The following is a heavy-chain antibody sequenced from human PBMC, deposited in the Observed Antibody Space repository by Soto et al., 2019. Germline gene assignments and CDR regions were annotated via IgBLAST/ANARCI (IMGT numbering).Heavy chain of an antibody. CDR2: IYYSGST. J-gene: IGHJ5*02. V-gene: IGHV4-39*01. CDR1: GGSISSSSYY. D-gene: IGHD3-10*01. CDR3: ARGRYYCGGFHP. Sequence: QLQLQESGPGLVKPSETLSLTCTVSGGSISSSSYYWGWIRQPPGKGLEWIGSIYYSGSTYYNPSLKSRFTLSVDTSKTQFPLRLSSVTAADTAVYYCARGRYYCGGFHPWGQGTLVTVST.